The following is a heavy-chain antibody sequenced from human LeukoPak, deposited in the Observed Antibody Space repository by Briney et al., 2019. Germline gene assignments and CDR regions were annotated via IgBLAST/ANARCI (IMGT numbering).Heavy chain of an antibody. CDR2: INHSGST. V-gene: IGHV4-34*01. CDR1: GGSFSGYY. D-gene: IGHD3-22*01. Sequence: PSETLSLTCAVYGGSFSGYYWSWIRQPPGKGLEWIGEINHSGSTNYNPSLKSRVTIPVDTSKNQFSLKLSSVTAADTAVYYCARESDLHYDLDYWGQGTLVTVSS. CDR3: ARESDLHYDLDY. J-gene: IGHJ4*02.